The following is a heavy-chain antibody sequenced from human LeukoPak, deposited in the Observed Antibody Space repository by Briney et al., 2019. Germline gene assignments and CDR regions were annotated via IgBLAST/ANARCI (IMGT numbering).Heavy chain of an antibody. D-gene: IGHD3-10*01. V-gene: IGHV1-18*04. CDR3: ARAPRLLWFGELPRDY. CDR1: GYTFTSYG. J-gene: IGHJ4*02. CDR2: IGAYNGNT. Sequence: ASVKVSCKASGYTFTSYGISWVRQAPGQGLEWMGWIGAYNGNTNYAQKLRGRVTMTTDTSTSTAYMELRSLRSDDTAVYYCARAPRLLWFGELPRDYWGQGTLVTVSS.